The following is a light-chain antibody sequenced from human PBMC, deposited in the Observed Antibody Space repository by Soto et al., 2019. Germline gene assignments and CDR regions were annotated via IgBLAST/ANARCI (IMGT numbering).Light chain of an antibody. J-gene: IGLJ1*01. V-gene: IGLV2-14*01. CDR2: DVS. Sequence: QSALTQPASVSGSPGQSITISCTGTSSDVGFSNYVFWYQQHPGKAPKLIISDVSNWPSGVSNRFSGSKSGNTASLTISGLQAEDEADYYCSSYTSSSTDVFGTGTKLTVL. CDR3: SSYTSSSTDV. CDR1: SSDVGFSNY.